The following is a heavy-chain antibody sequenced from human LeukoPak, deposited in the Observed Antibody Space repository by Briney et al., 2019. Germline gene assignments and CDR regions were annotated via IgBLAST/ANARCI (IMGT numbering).Heavy chain of an antibody. CDR3: ARDRGDDTKDAFDI. J-gene: IGHJ3*02. Sequence: SETLSLTCTVSGGSIRSGGYYWSWIRQHPGKGLEWIGYIYYSGSTYYNPSLKSRVTISVDTSKNQFSLKLSSVTAADTAVYYCARDRGDDTKDAFDIWGQGTMVTVSS. CDR2: IYYSGST. D-gene: IGHD3-22*01. V-gene: IGHV4-31*03. CDR1: GGSIRSGGYY.